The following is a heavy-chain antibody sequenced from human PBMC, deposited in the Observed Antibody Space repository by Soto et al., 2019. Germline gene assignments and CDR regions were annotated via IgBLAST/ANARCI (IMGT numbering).Heavy chain of an antibody. D-gene: IGHD1-26*01. V-gene: IGHV4-59*01. CDR2: IYYSGST. J-gene: IGHJ6*02. CDR1: GGSISSSY. Sequence: SETLSLTCTVSGGSISSSYWSWIRQPPGKGLEWIGYIYYSGSTNYNPSLKSRVTISVDTSKNQFSLKLSSVTAADTAVYYCARASGIYSWDYYYGMDVWGQGTTVTVSS. CDR3: ARASGIYSWDYYYGMDV.